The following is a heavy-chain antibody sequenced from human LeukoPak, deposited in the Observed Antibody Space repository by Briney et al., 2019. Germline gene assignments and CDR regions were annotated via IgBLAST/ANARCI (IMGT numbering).Heavy chain of an antibody. J-gene: IGHJ4*02. CDR3: TRDTYYDFWSGYLDY. V-gene: IGHV3-49*04. CDR2: IRSKAYGGTT. CDR1: GFTFGDYA. Sequence: GGSLRLSCTASGFTFGDYAMSWVRQAPGKGLEWVGFIRSKAYGGTTEYAASVKGRFTISRDDSKSIAYLQMNSLKTEDTAVYYYTRDTYYDFWSGYLDYWGQGTLVTVSS. D-gene: IGHD3-3*01.